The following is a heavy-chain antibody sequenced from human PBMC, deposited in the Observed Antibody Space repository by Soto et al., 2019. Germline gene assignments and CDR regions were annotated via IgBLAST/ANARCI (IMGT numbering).Heavy chain of an antibody. CDR1: GFPFSRYE. D-gene: IGHD3-9*01. Sequence: GGSLRLSCAASGFPFSRYEIHWVRQVPGRGLEWVALISHDGSNKYYVDSVKGRFIISRDNSKNTVYLQMNSLRTEDTALYYCAKDADFDTRNLHHWGQVTPVTVYS. V-gene: IGHV3-30*18. J-gene: IGHJ1*01. CDR3: AKDADFDTRNLHH. CDR2: ISHDGSNK.